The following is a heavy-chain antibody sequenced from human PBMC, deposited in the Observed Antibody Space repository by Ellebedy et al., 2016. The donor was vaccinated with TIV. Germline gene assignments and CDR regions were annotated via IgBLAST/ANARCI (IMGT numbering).Heavy chain of an antibody. Sequence: GESLKISXAASGITFSSYAMSWVRQAPGKGLEWVSAISGSGGSTYYADSVKGRFTISRDNSKNTLYLQMNSLRAEDTAVYYCANIGDYSDDYWGQGTLVTVSS. V-gene: IGHV3-23*01. CDR1: GITFSSYA. J-gene: IGHJ4*02. D-gene: IGHD4-17*01. CDR2: ISGSGGST. CDR3: ANIGDYSDDY.